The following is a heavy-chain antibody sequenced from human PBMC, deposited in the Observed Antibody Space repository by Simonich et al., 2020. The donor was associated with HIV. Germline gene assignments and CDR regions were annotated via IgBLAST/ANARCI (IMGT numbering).Heavy chain of an antibody. V-gene: IGHV4-38-2*01. J-gene: IGHJ4*02. Sequence: QVQLQESGPGLVKPSETLSLTCAVSGYSISSGYYWGWIRQPPGKGLEGIGSIYHSGSTYYNPSLKSRVTISVDTSKNQFSLKLSSVTAADTAVYYCARNNFWSGWLFDYWGQGTLVTVSS. CDR2: IYHSGST. CDR3: ARNNFWSGWLFDY. D-gene: IGHD3-3*01. CDR1: GYSISSGYY.